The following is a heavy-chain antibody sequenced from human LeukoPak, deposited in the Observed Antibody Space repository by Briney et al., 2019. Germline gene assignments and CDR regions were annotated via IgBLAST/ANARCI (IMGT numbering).Heavy chain of an antibody. J-gene: IGHJ4*02. CDR3: ARGGSGSYYTSFDY. CDR1: RCTFSSYA. D-gene: IGHD3-10*01. V-gene: IGHV1-69*04. CDR2: IIPIFGIA. Sequence: SVKVSCKASRCTFSSYAISWLRQAPGQGLEWMGRIIPIFGIANYAQKFQGRVTITADKSTSTAYMELSSLRSEDTAVYYCARGGSGSYYTSFDYWGQGTLVTVSS.